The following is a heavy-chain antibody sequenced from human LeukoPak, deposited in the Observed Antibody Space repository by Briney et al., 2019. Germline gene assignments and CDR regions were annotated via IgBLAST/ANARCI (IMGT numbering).Heavy chain of an antibody. J-gene: IGHJ4*02. Sequence: ASVKVSCKASGYTFTSYDINWVRQATGQGLEWMGWMNPNSGNTGYAQKFQGRVTMTRNTSISTAYMELSSLRSEDTAVYYCARGLPRIAARPRSPLSRFDYWGQGTLVAVSS. D-gene: IGHD6-6*01. CDR1: GYTFTSYD. CDR2: MNPNSGNT. CDR3: ARGLPRIAARPRSPLSRFDY. V-gene: IGHV1-8*01.